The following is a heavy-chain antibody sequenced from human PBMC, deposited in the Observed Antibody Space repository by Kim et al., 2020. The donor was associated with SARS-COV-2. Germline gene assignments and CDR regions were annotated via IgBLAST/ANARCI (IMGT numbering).Heavy chain of an antibody. CDR2: ISYDGSNK. CDR3: AKELRVLLLDY. V-gene: IGHV3-30*18. Sequence: GGSLRLSCAASGFTFSSYGMHWVRQAPGKGLEWVAVISYDGSNKYYADSVKGRFTISRDNSKNTLYLQMNSLRAEDTAVYYCAKELRVLLLDYWGQGTLVTVSS. CDR1: GFTFSSYG. D-gene: IGHD2-15*01. J-gene: IGHJ4*02.